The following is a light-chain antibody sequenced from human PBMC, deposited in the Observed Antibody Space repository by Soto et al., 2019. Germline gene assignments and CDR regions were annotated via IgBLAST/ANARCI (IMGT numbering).Light chain of an antibody. Sequence: IVMTQSPATVSVSPGERATLSCRASQSVSSNLAWYQQKPGQAPRLLIYDASNRATGIPARFSGSGSGTDSTLTISSLEPEDFAVYYCQQRSNWPWTFGQGTKVDIK. CDR2: DAS. CDR3: QQRSNWPWT. J-gene: IGKJ1*01. CDR1: QSVSSN. V-gene: IGKV3-11*01.